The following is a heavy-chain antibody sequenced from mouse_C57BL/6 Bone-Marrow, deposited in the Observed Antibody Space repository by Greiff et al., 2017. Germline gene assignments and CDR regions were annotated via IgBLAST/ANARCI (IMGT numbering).Heavy chain of an antibody. CDR1: GYTFTSYW. CDR3: ARSGPAWFAY. V-gene: IGHV1-50*01. J-gene: IGHJ3*01. CDR2: IDPSDSYT. Sequence: VQLQQPGAELVKPGASVKLSCKASGYTFTSYWMQWVKQRPGQGLEWIGEIDPSDSYTNSTQKFKGKATLTVDTSSSTASMPLSSLTSEDSAVYYCARSGPAWFAYWGQGTLVTVSA. D-gene: IGHD3-1*01.